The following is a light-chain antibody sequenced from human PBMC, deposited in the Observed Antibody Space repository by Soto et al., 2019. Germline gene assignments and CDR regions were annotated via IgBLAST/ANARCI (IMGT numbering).Light chain of an antibody. CDR3: HQYNTSPQT. V-gene: IGKV4-1*01. CDR1: QSGLDRSNNKNY. CDR2: WAS. Sequence: EIVLTQSPDSLAVALGERATLSCKSSQSGLDRSNNKNYLAWYQQKPGQPPKMLIYWASTRESGVPDRFSGSGSGTDFTLTISGLQSEDVAVYFCHQYNTSPQTFGQGTTVEIK. J-gene: IGKJ1*01.